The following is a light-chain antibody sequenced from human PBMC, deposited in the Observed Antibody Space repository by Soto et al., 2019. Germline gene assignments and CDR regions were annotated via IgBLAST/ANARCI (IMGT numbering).Light chain of an antibody. CDR2: WAS. V-gene: IGKV4-1*01. J-gene: IGKJ2*01. Sequence: DIVMTQSPDSLAVSLGERATINCKSSQSVLYSSNNKNYLAWYQQRPGQPPKLLIYWASTRGSGVPDRFSGRGSGTDFTLTITSLQAEDVAVYYCQQYESTPPTFGQGTKLQIK. CDR3: QQYESTPPT. CDR1: QSVLYSSNNKNY.